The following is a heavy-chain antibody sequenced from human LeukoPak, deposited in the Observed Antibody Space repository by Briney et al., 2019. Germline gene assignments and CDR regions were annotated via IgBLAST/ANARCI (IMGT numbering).Heavy chain of an antibody. J-gene: IGHJ4*02. D-gene: IGHD2-15*01. CDR1: GFTLSSYA. V-gene: IGHV3-23*01. CDR2: ISDTGNT. CDR3: GKAPVTTCRGAFCYPFDY. Sequence: PGGSLRLSCAASGFTLSSYAMSWVRQAPGKGLEWVSAISDTGNTYHADSVKGRFTISRDSSKNTLFLQMNRLRPEDAAVYYCGKAPVTTCRGAFCYPFDYWGLGTLVTVSS.